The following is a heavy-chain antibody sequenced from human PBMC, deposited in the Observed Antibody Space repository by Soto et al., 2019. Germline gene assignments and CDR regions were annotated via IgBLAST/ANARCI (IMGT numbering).Heavy chain of an antibody. CDR2: ISYDGSNK. Sequence: PGGSLRLSCAAYGFTFSSYAMHWVRQPPGKGLEWVAVISYDGSNKYYADSVKGRFTISRDNSKNTLYLQMNSLRAEDTAVYYCAREDTAMDSFGYWGQGTLVTVSS. D-gene: IGHD5-18*01. CDR3: AREDTAMDSFGY. J-gene: IGHJ4*02. CDR1: GFTFSSYA. V-gene: IGHV3-30-3*01.